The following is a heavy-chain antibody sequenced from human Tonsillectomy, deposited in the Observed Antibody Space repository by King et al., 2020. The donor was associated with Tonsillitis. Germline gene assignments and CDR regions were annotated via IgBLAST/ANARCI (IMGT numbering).Heavy chain of an antibody. Sequence: VQLVESGGGVVQPGRSLRLSCAASGFTFSSYAMHWVRQAPGKGLEWVAVISYDGSNKYYADSVRSRFTISRDNSKNTLYLQMNSLRPEDTAIYYCARDQSPGDSSGYLNYWGQGTLVTVSS. D-gene: IGHD3-22*01. CDR2: ISYDGSNK. CDR3: ARDQSPGDSSGYLNY. J-gene: IGHJ4*02. CDR1: GFTFSSYA. V-gene: IGHV3-30-3*01.